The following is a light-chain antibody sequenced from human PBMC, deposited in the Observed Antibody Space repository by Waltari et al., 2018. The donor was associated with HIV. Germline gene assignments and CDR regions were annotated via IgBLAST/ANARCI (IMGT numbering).Light chain of an antibody. CDR2: RAS. Sequence: EILMTQSPDTLSVSPGETATLSCRASQGVNIKLAWYQQKPGQAPRLLLYRASTRATVIPSRVSGSESGTEFTLTITSLQSEDFTIYYCQQYNNWPYTFGQGTKLEI. V-gene: IGKV3-15*01. CDR3: QQYNNWPYT. CDR1: QGVNIK. J-gene: IGKJ2*01.